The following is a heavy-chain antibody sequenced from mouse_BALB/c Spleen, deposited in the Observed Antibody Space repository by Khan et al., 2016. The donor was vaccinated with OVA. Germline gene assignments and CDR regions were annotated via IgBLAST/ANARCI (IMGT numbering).Heavy chain of an antibody. Sequence: VQLQQSGPELMKPGASVKISCKSSGYSFTSYYIHWVKQSHGKTLEWIGYIDPFNGGSTYNQKFKGKATLTVDKSSSTAYMYLSSLTSEASAVYYCARHGSTSLFAYWGQGTLVTVSA. J-gene: IGHJ3*01. V-gene: IGHV1-31*01. D-gene: IGHD1-1*01. CDR2: IDPFNGGS. CDR3: ARHGSTSLFAY. CDR1: GYSFTSYY.